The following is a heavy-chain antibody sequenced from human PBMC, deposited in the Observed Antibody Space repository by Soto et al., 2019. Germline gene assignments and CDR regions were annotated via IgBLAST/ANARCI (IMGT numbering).Heavy chain of an antibody. CDR2: ISSSSSYI. CDR3: ARIRPLLWFGELQGDAFDI. J-gene: IGHJ3*02. V-gene: IGHV3-21*01. Sequence: EVQLVESGGGLVKPGGSLRLSCAASGFTFSSYSMNWVRQAPGKGLEWVSSISSSSSYIYYADSVKGRFTISRDNAKNSLYLQMNSLRAEDTAVYYCARIRPLLWFGELQGDAFDIWGQGTMVTVSS. CDR1: GFTFSSYS. D-gene: IGHD3-10*01.